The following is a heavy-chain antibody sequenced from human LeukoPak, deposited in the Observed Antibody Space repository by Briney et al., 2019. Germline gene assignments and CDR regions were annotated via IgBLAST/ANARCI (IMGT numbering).Heavy chain of an antibody. Sequence: ASVKVSCKVSGYTLTELSMHWVRQAPGKGLEWMGDFDPEDGETIYAQKFQGRVTMTEDTSTDTAYMELSSLRSEDTAVYYCATEGNSGSDRGAFDIWGQGTMVTVSS. V-gene: IGHV1-24*01. D-gene: IGHD1-26*01. CDR2: FDPEDGET. CDR3: ATEGNSGSDRGAFDI. J-gene: IGHJ3*02. CDR1: GYTLTELS.